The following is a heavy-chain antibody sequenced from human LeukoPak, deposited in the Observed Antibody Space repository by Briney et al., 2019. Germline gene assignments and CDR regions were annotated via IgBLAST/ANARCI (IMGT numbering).Heavy chain of an antibody. D-gene: IGHD5-18*01. J-gene: IGHJ4*02. CDR2: IYYSGST. Sequence: SETLSLTCTVSGGSISSSSYCWAWIRQPPGKGLEWIGSIYYSGSTYYNPSLKSRVTISVDTSKNQFSFKLSSVTAADTAVYYCASQEYNYGLYYFDYWGQGTLVTVSS. CDR3: ASQEYNYGLYYFDY. V-gene: IGHV4-39*01. CDR1: GGSISSSSYC.